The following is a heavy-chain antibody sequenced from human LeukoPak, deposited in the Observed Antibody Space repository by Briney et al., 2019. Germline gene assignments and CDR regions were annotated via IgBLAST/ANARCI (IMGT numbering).Heavy chain of an antibody. J-gene: IGHJ4*02. Sequence: SETLSLSCTVSGDSISSCYWSWIRQPAEKGLEWIGRICTSGTINYNPSLKNRVTMSVDTSKNQFSLKLTSVTAADTAVYYCARDRDYSNSLYYWGQGTLVTVSS. CDR1: GDSISSCY. V-gene: IGHV4-4*07. D-gene: IGHD6-6*01. CDR3: ARDRDYSNSLYY. CDR2: ICTSGTI.